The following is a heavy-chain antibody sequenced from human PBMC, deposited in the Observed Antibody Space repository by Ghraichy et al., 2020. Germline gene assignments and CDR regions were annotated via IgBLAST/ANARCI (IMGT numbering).Heavy chain of an antibody. CDR2: INHSGST. J-gene: IGHJ3*02. V-gene: IGHV4-34*01. CDR3: ARGRSLAPWYAFDI. D-gene: IGHD2-15*01. CDR1: GGSFSGYY. Sequence: SETLSLTCAVYGGSFSGYYWSWIRQPPGKGLEWIGEINHSGSTNYNPSLKSRVTISVDTSKNQFSLKLSSVTAADTAVYYCARGRSLAPWYAFDIWGQGTMVTVSS.